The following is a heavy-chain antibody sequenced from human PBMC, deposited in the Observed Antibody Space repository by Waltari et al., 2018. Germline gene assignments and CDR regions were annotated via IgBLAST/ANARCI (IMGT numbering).Heavy chain of an antibody. V-gene: IGHV3-21*01. D-gene: IGHD2-15*01. CDR1: GSTFSASS. J-gene: IGHJ4*02. Sequence: EVQLVESGGGLVKPGGSLRLSCAASGSTFSASSMQWVRQAPGTGLEWVSSISSSSTSIYYADSVRGRFTISRDNAKNSLYLQMNSLRAEDTAVYYCARGALYCSGGGCYPDYWGQGTLVTVSS. CDR3: ARGALYCSGGGCYPDY. CDR2: ISSSSTSI.